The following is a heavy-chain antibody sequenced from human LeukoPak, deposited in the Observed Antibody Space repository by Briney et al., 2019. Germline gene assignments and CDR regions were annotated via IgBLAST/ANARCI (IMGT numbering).Heavy chain of an antibody. CDR2: INSDGSSP. V-gene: IGHV3-74*01. Sequence: GGSLRLSCAASGFTFSSYAMHWVRQAPGKGLVWVSRINSDGSSPAYADSVRGRFTISRDNAKNTLYLQMNSLRADDTAVYYCAALDHGHDFWGQGTLVTVSS. CDR3: AALDHGHDF. J-gene: IGHJ4*02. CDR1: GFTFSSYA.